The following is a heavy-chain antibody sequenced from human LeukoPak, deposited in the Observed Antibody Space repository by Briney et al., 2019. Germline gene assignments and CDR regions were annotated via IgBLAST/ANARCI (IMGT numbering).Heavy chain of an antibody. CDR2: IYYSGTT. D-gene: IGHD3-3*01. J-gene: IGHJ6*04. V-gene: IGHV4-34*01. Sequence: PSETLSLTCAVYGGSFSGYYWSWIRQPPGKGLEWIGSIYYSGTTHYNASLKSRVIISLDRSRTQFSLQVNSVTAADTAVYYCARHAVADSVTVFGVSPDVWGKGTTVTLFS. CDR3: ARHAVADSVTVFGVSPDV. CDR1: GGSFSGYY.